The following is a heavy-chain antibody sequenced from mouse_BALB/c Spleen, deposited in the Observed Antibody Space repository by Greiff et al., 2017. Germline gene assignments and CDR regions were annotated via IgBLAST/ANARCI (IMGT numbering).Heavy chain of an antibody. J-gene: IGHJ3*01. CDR3: ARRETGYYGYVFAY. CDR1: GYTFTSYW. Sequence: VQLQESGAELAKPGASVKMSCKASGYTFTSYWMHWVKQRPGQGLEWIGYINPSTGYTEYNQKFKDKATFTVDTSSSTAYMQFNSLTSEDSAVYYCARRETGYYGYVFAYWGQGTLVTVSA. CDR2: INPSTGYT. D-gene: IGHD1-2*01. V-gene: IGHV1-7*01.